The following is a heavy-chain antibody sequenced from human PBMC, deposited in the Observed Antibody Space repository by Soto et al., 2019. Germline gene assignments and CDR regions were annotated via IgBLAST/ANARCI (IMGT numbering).Heavy chain of an antibody. D-gene: IGHD1-26*01. CDR3: ARDSGSFVRELDY. Sequence: ASVKVSCKASGYVFTDYAMHWVRQAPGQRLEWMGWINAGNGNTKYSQKFQDRVTITRDTSATTAYTELSSLTSEDTAVYYCARDSGSFVRELDYWAQGTLVTVSS. V-gene: IGHV1-3*01. CDR2: INAGNGNT. J-gene: IGHJ4*02. CDR1: GYVFTDYA.